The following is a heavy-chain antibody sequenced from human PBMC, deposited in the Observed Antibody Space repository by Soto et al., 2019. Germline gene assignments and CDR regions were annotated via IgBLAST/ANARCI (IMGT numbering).Heavy chain of an antibody. Sequence: QVQLQESGPGLVKPSQTLSLTCTVSGGSISSGDYYWSWIRQHPEKGLEWIGYIYYSGTTYYNPSLKSRVSTSVDTAENQFSLNLTSVTAAETAVYFCAREVRGTTVASNTLHVYYYYMDVWGEGTTVTVSS. CDR3: AREVRGTTVASNTLHVYYYYMDV. CDR1: GGSISSGDYY. CDR2: IYYSGTT. V-gene: IGHV4-31*03. J-gene: IGHJ6*03. D-gene: IGHD4-17*01.